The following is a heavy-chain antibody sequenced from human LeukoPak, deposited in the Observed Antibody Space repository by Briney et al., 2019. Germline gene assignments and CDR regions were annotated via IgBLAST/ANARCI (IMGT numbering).Heavy chain of an antibody. D-gene: IGHD3-10*01. Sequence: GESLRLSCAASGFTFSRYWMHWVRQAPGEGLVWVSRIDEHGTTIDYADSVRDRFTISRDNAKNTLYLHMNSLRAEDTAMYYCPRDVGGAGSQWGQGNLVTVSS. CDR2: IDEHGTTI. V-gene: IGHV3-74*01. CDR1: GFTFSRYW. CDR3: PRDVGGAGSQ. J-gene: IGHJ4*03.